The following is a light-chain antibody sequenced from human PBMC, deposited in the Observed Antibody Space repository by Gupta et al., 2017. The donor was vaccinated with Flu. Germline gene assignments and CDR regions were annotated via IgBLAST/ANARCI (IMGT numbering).Light chain of an antibody. V-gene: IGKV3-11*01. Sequence: PATLCLSPGERATLACGASQSVRSYLVWYQQKPGQAPRLLIYDASNRATGIPARFSGSGSGTDFTLTISSLDPEDFAVYYCQQCRNWPHTFGEGTKMEIK. J-gene: IGKJ2*01. CDR3: QQCRNWPHT. CDR2: DAS. CDR1: QSVRSY.